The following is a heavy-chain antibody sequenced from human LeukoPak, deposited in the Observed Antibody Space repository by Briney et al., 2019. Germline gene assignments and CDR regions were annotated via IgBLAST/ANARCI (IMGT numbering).Heavy chain of an antibody. CDR1: GFTFTSYW. V-gene: IGHV3-7*01. CDR2: VNPDESEK. J-gene: IGHJ4*02. D-gene: IGHD1-26*01. Sequence: PGGSLRLSCAASGFTFTSYWMNWVRKAPGKGLEWVANVNPDESEKYCVDSVKGRFTISRDNAKNSLYLQMNSLRAEDTAVYYCARGSGNYYRVMDYWGQGALVTVSA. CDR3: ARGSGNYYRVMDY.